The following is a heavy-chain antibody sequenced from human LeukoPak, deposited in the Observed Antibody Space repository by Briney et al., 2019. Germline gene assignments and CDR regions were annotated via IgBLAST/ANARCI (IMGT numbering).Heavy chain of an antibody. CDR2: IYYSGST. J-gene: IGHJ6*03. V-gene: IGHV4-39*01. D-gene: IGHD3-10*01. CDR1: GGSISSSSYY. Sequence: SETLSLTCTVSGGSISSSSYYWGWIRQPPGKGLEWIGSIYYSGSTYYNPSLKSRVTISVDTSKNQFSLKLSSVTAADTAVYYCARVYGSGSYYNGYHYYMDVWGKGTTVTISS. CDR3: ARVYGSGSYYNGYHYYMDV.